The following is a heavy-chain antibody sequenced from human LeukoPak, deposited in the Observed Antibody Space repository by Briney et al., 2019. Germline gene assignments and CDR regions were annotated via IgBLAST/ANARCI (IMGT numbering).Heavy chain of an antibody. CDR3: AILPGYSSGWYEVNY. Sequence: GGSLRLSCTASGLTFSSAWMSWVRQAPGKGLEWVSGISGSGGSTYYADSVKGRFTISRDNSRNTLYLQMNSPRAEDTAVYYCAILPGYSSGWYEVNYWGQGTLVTVSS. CDR1: GLTFSSAW. CDR2: ISGSGGST. J-gene: IGHJ4*02. V-gene: IGHV3-23*01. D-gene: IGHD6-13*01.